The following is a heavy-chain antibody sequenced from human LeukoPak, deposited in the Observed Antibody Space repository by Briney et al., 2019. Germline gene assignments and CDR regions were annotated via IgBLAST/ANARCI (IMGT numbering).Heavy chain of an antibody. Sequence: SAKVSCKASGGTFRKYGISWVRQAPGQGLEWMGGIIPIFGMKYLAQKLQSRVTITADESTSTVYMELRSLRSEDTAVYYCASTPGIDYGDILYFEHWGQGTLVAVSS. CDR1: GGTFRKYG. D-gene: IGHD4-17*01. V-gene: IGHV1-69*01. CDR2: IIPIFGMK. J-gene: IGHJ4*02. CDR3: ASTPGIDYGDILYFEH.